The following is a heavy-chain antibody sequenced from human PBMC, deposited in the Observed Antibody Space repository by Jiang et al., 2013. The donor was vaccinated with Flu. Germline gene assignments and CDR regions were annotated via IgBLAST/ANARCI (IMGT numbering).Heavy chain of an antibody. CDR1: GGTFSSYA. J-gene: IGHJ4*02. Sequence: GAEVKKPGSSVKVSCKASGGTFSSYAISWVRQAPGQGLEWMGGIIPIFGTANYAQKFQGRVTITADESTSTAYMELSSLRSEDTAVYYCATTHWCGGDCYIYYFDYWGQGTLVTVSS. V-gene: IGHV1-69*01. CDR2: IIPIFGTA. CDR3: ATTHWCGGDCYIYYFDY. D-gene: IGHD2-21*02.